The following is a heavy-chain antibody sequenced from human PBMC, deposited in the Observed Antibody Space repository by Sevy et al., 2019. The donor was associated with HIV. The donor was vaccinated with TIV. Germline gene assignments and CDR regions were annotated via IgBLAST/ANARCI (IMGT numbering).Heavy chain of an antibody. CDR2: IYPGDSDT. D-gene: IGHD1-1*01. V-gene: IGHV5-51*01. CDR1: GYRFSDYW. CDR3: ARGARGTLPSYYYYTLDV. Sequence: GESLKISCKGFGYRFSDYWIGWVRQMPGKGLEWMGIIYPGDSDTRYSPSLQGQVTISADKSISTAYLQWSTLKASDTAMYFCARGARGTLPSYYYYTLDVWGQGTTVTVSS. J-gene: IGHJ6*02.